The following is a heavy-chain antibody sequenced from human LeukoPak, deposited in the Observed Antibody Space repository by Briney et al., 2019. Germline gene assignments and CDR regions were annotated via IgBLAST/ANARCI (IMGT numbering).Heavy chain of an antibody. V-gene: IGHV3-7*01. Sequence: PGGSLRLSCAASGFTFSSYWMTWVRQAPGKGLEWVANIKEDGSEKYYVDSVKGRFTISRDNSKNTLYLQMNSLRAGDTAVYYCAKDPVGGYGYYDYWGQGTLVTVSS. D-gene: IGHD4-17*01. CDR1: GFTFSSYW. CDR2: IKEDGSEK. CDR3: AKDPVGGYGYYDY. J-gene: IGHJ4*02.